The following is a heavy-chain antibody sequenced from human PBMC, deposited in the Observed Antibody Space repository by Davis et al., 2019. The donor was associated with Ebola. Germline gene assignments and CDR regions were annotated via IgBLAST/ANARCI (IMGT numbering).Heavy chain of an antibody. V-gene: IGHV3-48*02. J-gene: IGHJ6*02. CDR1: GFTFSSYS. CDR2: ISSSSSTI. CDR3: ARDWNTGKPYYYYGMDV. D-gene: IGHD1-1*01. Sequence: GGSLRLSCAASGFTFSSYSMNWVRQAPGKGLEWVSYISSSSSTIYYADSVKGRFTISRDNAKNSLYLQMNSLRDEDKAVYYCARDWNTGKPYYYYGMDVWGQGTTVTVSS.